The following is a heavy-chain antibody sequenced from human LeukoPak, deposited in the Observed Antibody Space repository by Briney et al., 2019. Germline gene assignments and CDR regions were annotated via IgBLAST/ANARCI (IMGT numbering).Heavy chain of an antibody. V-gene: IGHV4-39*01. CDR2: IYYSGST. CDR1: GVSISSSYYY. Sequence: SETLSLTCTVSGVSISSSYYYWGWIRQPPGKGLEWIGSIYYSGSTYYNPSLKSRVTISVDTSKNQFSLKLRSVTAADTAVYYCAGHFGTWGQGTLVTVSS. J-gene: IGHJ4*02. CDR3: AGHFGT. D-gene: IGHD3/OR15-3a*01.